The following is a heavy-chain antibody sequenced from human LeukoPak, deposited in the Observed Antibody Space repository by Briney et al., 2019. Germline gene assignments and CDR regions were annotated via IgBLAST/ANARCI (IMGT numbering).Heavy chain of an antibody. CDR2: ISSSGSST. V-gene: IGHV3-23*01. CDR3: TKYYDFWSGHYTYDY. CDR1: GFTFSNYA. D-gene: IGHD3-3*01. J-gene: IGHJ4*02. Sequence: PGGSLRLSCAASGFTFSNYAMSWVRQAPGKGLEWVSVISSSGSSTYYADSAKGRFTISRDNSKNTLYLQMNSLGAEDTAVYYCTKYYDFWSGHYTYDYWGQGTLVTVSS.